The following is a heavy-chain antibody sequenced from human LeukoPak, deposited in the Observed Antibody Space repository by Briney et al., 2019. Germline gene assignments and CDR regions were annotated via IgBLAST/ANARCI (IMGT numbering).Heavy chain of an antibody. Sequence: SVKVSCKASGGTFSSYAISWVRQAPGQGLEWMGGIIPIFGTANYAQKFQGRVTITADESTSTAYMELSSLRSEDTAVYYCARPRRIQGAQPFDYWGQGTLVTVSS. V-gene: IGHV1-69*01. CDR1: GGTFSSYA. CDR2: IIPIFGTA. D-gene: IGHD3-10*01. J-gene: IGHJ4*02. CDR3: ARPRRIQGAQPFDY.